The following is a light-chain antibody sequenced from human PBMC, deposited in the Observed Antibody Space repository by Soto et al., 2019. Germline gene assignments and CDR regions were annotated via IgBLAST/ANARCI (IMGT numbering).Light chain of an antibody. CDR3: QQSYNTHT. J-gene: IGKJ2*01. Sequence: DIQMTQSPSSLSASVGDRVTITCRASQRISSYLNWYQQKPGKAPKRLIYAASSLQSGVPSRFSGSGSGTDFTLTISSLQPEDFATYYCQQSYNTHTFGQGTKLEIK. CDR1: QRISSY. CDR2: AAS. V-gene: IGKV1-39*01.